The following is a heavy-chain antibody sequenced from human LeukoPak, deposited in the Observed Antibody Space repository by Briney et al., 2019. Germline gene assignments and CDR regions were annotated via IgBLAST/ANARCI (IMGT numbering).Heavy chain of an antibody. CDR3: ARSRRWIAAAGTGYYFDY. Sequence: GGSLRLSCAASGFTFSSYSMNWVRQAPGKGLEWVSSISSSSSYIYYADSVKGRFTISRDNAKNSLYLQMNSLRAEDTAVYYCARSRRWIAAAGTGYYFDYWGQGTLVTVSS. CDR2: ISSSSSYI. J-gene: IGHJ4*02. V-gene: IGHV3-21*01. D-gene: IGHD6-13*01. CDR1: GFTFSSYS.